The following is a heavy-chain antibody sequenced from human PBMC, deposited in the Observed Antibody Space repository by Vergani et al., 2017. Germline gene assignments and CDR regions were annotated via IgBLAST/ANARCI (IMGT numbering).Heavy chain of an antibody. J-gene: IGHJ6*03. CDR2: IVWSNDAV. CDR1: GFTFDDYT. Sequence: EVQLVESGGGLVQPGRSLRLSCAASGFTFDDYTMHWVRQVPGKGPEWVSGIVWSNDAVLYAASVKGRFTISRDHANNSLYLQMDSLRPEDTALYYCAKGARIYSSSYYHYMDVWGKGTTVTVSS. V-gene: IGHV3-9*01. CDR3: AKGARIYSSSYYHYMDV. D-gene: IGHD6-13*01.